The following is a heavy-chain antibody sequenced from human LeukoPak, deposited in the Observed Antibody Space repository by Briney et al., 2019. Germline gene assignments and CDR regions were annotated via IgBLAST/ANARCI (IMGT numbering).Heavy chain of an antibody. CDR3: ASYCGGDCWHAFDI. V-gene: IGHV4-39*07. CDR2: IYHSGST. J-gene: IGHJ3*02. CDR1: GGSISSSNFY. D-gene: IGHD2-21*02. Sequence: SETLSLTCTVSGGSISSSNFYWGWIRQPPGKGLEWIGSIYHSGSTYYNPSLKSRVTISVDTSKNQFSLRLSSVTAADTAVYYCASYCGGDCWHAFDIWGQGTMVTVSS.